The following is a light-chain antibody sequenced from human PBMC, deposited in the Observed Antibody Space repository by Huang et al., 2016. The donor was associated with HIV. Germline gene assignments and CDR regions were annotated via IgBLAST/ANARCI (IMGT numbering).Light chain of an antibody. CDR1: QPLLSTANNKSY. J-gene: IGKJ5*01. V-gene: IGKV4-1*01. Sequence: DIVMTQSPGSLTVSLGERASINCTSSQPLLSTANNKSYLAWYQQNPRQPPKAISDWASNREYGVPARFSGSGSGTDFTLTISSLQAEDVELHYCQQYYSASITFGQGTRVEI. CDR2: WAS. CDR3: QQYYSASIT.